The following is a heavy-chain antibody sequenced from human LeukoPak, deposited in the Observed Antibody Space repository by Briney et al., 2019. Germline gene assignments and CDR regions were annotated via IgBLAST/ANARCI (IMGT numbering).Heavy chain of an antibody. CDR3: ARDSGVLGYSYGYLLDY. CDR1: GGSISSGSYY. Sequence: SETLSLTCTVSGGSISSGSYYWSWIRQLAGKGLEWIGRIYTSGSTNYNPSLKSRVTISVDTSKNQFSLKLSSVTAADTAVYYCARDSGVLGYSYGYLLDYWGQGTLVTVSS. V-gene: IGHV4-61*02. D-gene: IGHD5-18*01. J-gene: IGHJ4*02. CDR2: IYTSGST.